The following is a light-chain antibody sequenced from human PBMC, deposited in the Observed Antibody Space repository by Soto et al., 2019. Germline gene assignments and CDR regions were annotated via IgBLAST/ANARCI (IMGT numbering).Light chain of an antibody. Sequence: ILFTQYPGSPDLSLRGMGPPPRGGLQSVSNNYLAWYQQKPGQAPRLLIYDASTRATGIPARFSGSGSETDFTLTITSLEPEDFAVYYCQQRNNWPPITFGQGRLLEI. J-gene: IGKJ5*01. CDR2: DAS. CDR3: QQRNNWPPIT. V-gene: IGKV3-11*01. CDR1: QSVSNNY.